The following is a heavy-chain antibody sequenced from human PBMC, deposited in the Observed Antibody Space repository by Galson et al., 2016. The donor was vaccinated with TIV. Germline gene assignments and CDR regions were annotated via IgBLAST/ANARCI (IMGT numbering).Heavy chain of an antibody. D-gene: IGHD3-10*01. CDR2: ISGSGDRT. CDR3: AKEIGEGAYGSGSGLDV. J-gene: IGHJ6*02. V-gene: IGHV3-23*01. CDR1: GFTFIIFD. Sequence: LRLSCAASGFTFIIFDLSWVRRAPGKGLEWVSAISGSGDRTYYADSVKGRFTISRDTSQNTLYLQMNSLRAEDTAIYYCAKEIGEGAYGSGSGLDVWGQGTTVTVSS.